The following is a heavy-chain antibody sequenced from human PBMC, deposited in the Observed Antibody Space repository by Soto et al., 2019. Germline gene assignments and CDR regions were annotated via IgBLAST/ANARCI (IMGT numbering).Heavy chain of an antibody. V-gene: IGHV4-59*01. Sequence: SETLSLTCTVSGASISSYYWSWIRQPPGKGLEWIGYIYYSGNTNYNPSLKSRVTLSVDTSKNQFSLKLSSVTAADTAVYYCARDLGYCSSTSCYPWFDPWGQGTLVTVSS. CDR1: GASISSYY. CDR2: IYYSGNT. J-gene: IGHJ5*02. D-gene: IGHD2-2*01. CDR3: ARDLGYCSSTSCYPWFDP.